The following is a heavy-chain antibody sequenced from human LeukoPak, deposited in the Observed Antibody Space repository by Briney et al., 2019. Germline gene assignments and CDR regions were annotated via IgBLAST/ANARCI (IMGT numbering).Heavy chain of an antibody. CDR2: LDPTDGAT. CDR1: GYTFTSYY. Sequence: ASVKVSCKASGYTFTSYYMHWMRQAPGQGLEWMGILDPTDGATSYAQKLQGRVTLTRDTSTSTLYIEVTSLTSADTAVYYCARDESGTRRGWFEYWGQGTLVTVSS. J-gene: IGHJ5*01. V-gene: IGHV1-46*01. CDR3: ARDESGTRRGWFEY.